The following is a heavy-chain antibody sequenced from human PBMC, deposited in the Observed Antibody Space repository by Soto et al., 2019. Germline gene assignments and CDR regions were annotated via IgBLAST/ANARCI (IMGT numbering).Heavy chain of an antibody. CDR3: ARVGRYGWDFDH. CDR2: INEDGSQK. V-gene: IGHV3-7*01. CDR1: EFSFRSYW. Sequence: GGSLRLSCAASEFSFRSYWMTWVRQAPGKGLEWVALINEDGSQKYYVGSVKGRFIISRDNAKDSVYMQMDSLRAGDTAVYFCARVGRYGWDFDHWGQGTPVTVSS. D-gene: IGHD5-18*01. J-gene: IGHJ4*02.